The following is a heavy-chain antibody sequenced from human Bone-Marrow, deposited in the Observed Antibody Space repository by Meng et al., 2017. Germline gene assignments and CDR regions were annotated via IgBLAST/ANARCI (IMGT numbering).Heavy chain of an antibody. Sequence: GESLKISRAASGFTFSSYAMHWVRQAPGKGLEWVAVISYDGSNKYYADSVKGRFTISRDNSKNTLYLQMNSLRAEDTAVYYCAREMDTAMVTGGYWGQGTLVTVSS. D-gene: IGHD5-18*01. CDR3: AREMDTAMVTGGY. CDR2: ISYDGSNK. J-gene: IGHJ4*02. CDR1: GFTFSSYA. V-gene: IGHV3-30*01.